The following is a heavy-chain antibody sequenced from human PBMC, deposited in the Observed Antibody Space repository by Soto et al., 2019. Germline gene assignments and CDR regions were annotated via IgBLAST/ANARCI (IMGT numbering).Heavy chain of an antibody. J-gene: IGHJ4*02. D-gene: IGHD2-15*01. Sequence: ASVKVSCKASGGTFSSYAISWVRQAPGQGLEWMGGIIPIFGTANYAQKFQGRVTITADESTSTAYMELSSLRSEDTAVYYCAWGTVVTGRYYFDYWGQGTLVTVSS. V-gene: IGHV1-69*13. CDR3: AWGTVVTGRYYFDY. CDR1: GGTFSSYA. CDR2: IIPIFGTA.